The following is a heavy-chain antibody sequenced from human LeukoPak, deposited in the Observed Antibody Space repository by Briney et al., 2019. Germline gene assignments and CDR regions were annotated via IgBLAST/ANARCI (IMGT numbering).Heavy chain of an antibody. D-gene: IGHD3-22*01. V-gene: IGHV4-59*01. CDR2: IYYSGST. CDR3: ARGDSMRYRLLEYFDY. Sequence: SETLSLTXTVSGGSISSYYWSWIRQPPGKGLEWIGYIYYSGSTNYNPSLKSRVTISVDTSKNQFSLKLSSVTAADTAVYYCARGDSMRYRLLEYFDYWGQGTLVTVSS. CDR1: GGSISSYY. J-gene: IGHJ4*02.